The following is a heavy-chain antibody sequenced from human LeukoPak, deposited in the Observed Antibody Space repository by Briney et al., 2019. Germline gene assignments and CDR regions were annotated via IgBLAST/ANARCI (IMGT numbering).Heavy chain of an antibody. J-gene: IGHJ4*02. V-gene: IGHV3-23*01. CDR1: GFTFSSDA. D-gene: IGHD7-27*01. Sequence: GGSLRLSCAASGFTFSSDAMGWVRPAPGKGLEWASVISGSGASKFYSDSVKGRFTISRDTSKNTLYLQMNSLKVEDTAVYYCAKDSRIWGRRPYYFDYWGQGTLVTVSS. CDR3: AKDSRIWGRRPYYFDY. CDR2: ISGSGASK.